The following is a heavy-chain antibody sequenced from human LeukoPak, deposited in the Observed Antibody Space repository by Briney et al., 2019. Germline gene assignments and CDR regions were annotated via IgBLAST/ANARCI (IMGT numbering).Heavy chain of an antibody. D-gene: IGHD3-22*01. V-gene: IGHV3-23*01. CDR2: ISGSGGST. CDR3: AKLAPYYYDSSGYYSEY. Sequence: GSLRLSCAASGFPFSSYAMSWVRQAPGKGLEWVSAISGSGGSTYYADSVKGRFTISRDNSKNTLYLQMNSLRAEDTAVYYCAKLAPYYYDSSGYYSEYWGQGTLVTVSS. CDR1: GFPFSSYA. J-gene: IGHJ4*02.